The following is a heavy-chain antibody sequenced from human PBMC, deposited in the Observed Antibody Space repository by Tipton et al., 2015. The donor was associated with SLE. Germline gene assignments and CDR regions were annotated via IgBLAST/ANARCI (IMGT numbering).Heavy chain of an antibody. CDR2: IYYSGST. J-gene: IGHJ6*02. Sequence: GLVKPSETLSLTCTVSGGSISSYYWSWIRQPPGKGLEWIGYIYYSGSTFYNPSLKSRVTLSIDMSKNQFSLRLSSVTAADTAVYYCARGLSGYSSSWFYYYYGMDVWGQGTTVTVSS. CDR1: GGSISSYY. V-gene: IGHV4-59*12. CDR3: ARGLSGYSSSWFYYYYGMDV. D-gene: IGHD6-13*01.